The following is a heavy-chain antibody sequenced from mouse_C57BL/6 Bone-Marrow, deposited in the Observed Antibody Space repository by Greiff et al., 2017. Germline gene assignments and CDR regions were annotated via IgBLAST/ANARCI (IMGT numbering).Heavy chain of an antibody. V-gene: IGHV1-19*01. D-gene: IGHD1-1*01. CDR3: AAYYYGSSYNY. Sequence: EVQLKQSGPVLVKPGASVKMSCKASGYTFTDYYMNWVKQSHGKSLEWIGVINPYNGGTSYNQKFKGKATLTVDKSSSTAYMELNSLTSEDSAVYYCAAYYYGSSYNYWGQGTTLTVSS. J-gene: IGHJ2*01. CDR2: INPYNGGT. CDR1: GYTFTDYY.